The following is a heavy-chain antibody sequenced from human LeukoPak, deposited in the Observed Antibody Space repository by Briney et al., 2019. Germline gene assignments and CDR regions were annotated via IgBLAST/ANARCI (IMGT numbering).Heavy chain of an antibody. CDR3: ARGYCSSTSCSYYYYYMDV. Sequence: SETLSLTCTVSGGSINNYYWSWIRQPAGKGLEWIGRIYTSGSTNYNPSLKSRVTMSVDTSKNQFSLKLSSVTAADTAVYYCARGYCSSTSCSYYYYYMDVWGKGTTVTVSS. CDR1: GGSINNYY. V-gene: IGHV4-4*07. J-gene: IGHJ6*03. CDR2: IYTSGST. D-gene: IGHD2-2*01.